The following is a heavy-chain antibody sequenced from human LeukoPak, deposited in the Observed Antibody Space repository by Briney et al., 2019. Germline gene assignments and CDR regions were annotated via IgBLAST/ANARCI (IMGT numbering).Heavy chain of an antibody. V-gene: IGHV1-2*02. CDR1: GYTFTGYY. CDR2: INPNSGGT. CDR3: AREGQPGDYFDY. D-gene: IGHD1-14*01. Sequence: ASVKASCKASGYTFTGYYMHWVRQAPGQGLEWMGWINPNSGGTNYAKKFQGRVTMTRDTSISTAYMELSRLRSDDTAVYYCAREGQPGDYFDYWGQGTLVTVSS. J-gene: IGHJ4*02.